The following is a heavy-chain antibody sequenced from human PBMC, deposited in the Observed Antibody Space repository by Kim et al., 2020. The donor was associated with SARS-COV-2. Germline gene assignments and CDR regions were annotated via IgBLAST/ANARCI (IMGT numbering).Heavy chain of an antibody. V-gene: IGHV3-33*01. D-gene: IGHD3-22*01. CDR3: ARGGNDRSGYVVY. Sequence: CADSVKGRVTISRENSNNARYLQMNSLRAEDTAVYYCARGGNDRSGYVVYWGQGTLVAVSS. J-gene: IGHJ4*02.